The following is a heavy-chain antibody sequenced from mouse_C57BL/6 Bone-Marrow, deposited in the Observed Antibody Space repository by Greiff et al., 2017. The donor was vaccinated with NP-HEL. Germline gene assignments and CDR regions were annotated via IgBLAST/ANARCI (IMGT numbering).Heavy chain of an antibody. CDR3: AVSPRYDYDVDY. CDR1: GFTFSSYG. D-gene: IGHD2-4*01. V-gene: IGHV5-6*01. CDR2: ISSGGSYT. Sequence: EVHLVESGGDLVKPGGSLKLSCAASGFTFSSYGMSWVRQTPDKRLEWVATISSGGSYTYYPDSVKGRFTISRDNAKNTLYLQMSSLKSEDTAMYYCAVSPRYDYDVDYWGQGTTLTVSS. J-gene: IGHJ2*01.